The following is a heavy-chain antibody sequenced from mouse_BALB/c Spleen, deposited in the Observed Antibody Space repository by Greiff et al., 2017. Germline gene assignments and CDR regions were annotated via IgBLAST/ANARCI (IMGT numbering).Heavy chain of an antibody. Sequence: VQLHQSGAELVRPGASVKLSCTASGFNFKDYYMHWVKQRPEQGLEWIGWIDPENGDTEYAPKFQGKATMTADTSSNTAYLQLSSLTSADTAVSFCNAGCDGGCAMDYWGQGTSVTVSS. CDR3: NAGCDGGCAMDY. J-gene: IGHJ4*01. CDR1: GFNFKDYY. CDR2: IDPENGDT. V-gene: IGHV14-4*02.